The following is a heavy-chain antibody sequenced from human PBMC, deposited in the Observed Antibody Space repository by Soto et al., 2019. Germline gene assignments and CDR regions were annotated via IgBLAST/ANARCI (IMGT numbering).Heavy chain of an antibody. V-gene: IGHV3-74*01. J-gene: IGHJ3*02. D-gene: IGHD2-15*01. CDR1: GFTFSSYW. Sequence: GGSLRLSCAASGFTFSSYWMHWVRQAPGKGLVWVSRINSDGSSTSYADSVKGRFTISRDNAKNTLYLQMNSLRAEDTAVYYCARDRRVAATRGHVGDAFDIWGQGTMVTVSS. CDR3: ARDRRVAATRGHVGDAFDI. CDR2: INSDGSST.